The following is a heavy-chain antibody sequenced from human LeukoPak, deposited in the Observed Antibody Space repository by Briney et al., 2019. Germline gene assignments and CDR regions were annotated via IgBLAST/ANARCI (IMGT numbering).Heavy chain of an antibody. D-gene: IGHD4-23*01. Sequence: GGSLRLSCEASRFTFSSAWMSWVRQSPGKGLEWVGRIKSKADGGATDYAAPVKGRFSVSRDDSDNIFYLRMNSLKTEDTGVYYCTTAPYDGRDYWGQGTLVTVSS. CDR3: TTAPYDGRDY. V-gene: IGHV3-15*01. CDR1: RFTFSSAW. J-gene: IGHJ4*02. CDR2: IKSKADGGAT.